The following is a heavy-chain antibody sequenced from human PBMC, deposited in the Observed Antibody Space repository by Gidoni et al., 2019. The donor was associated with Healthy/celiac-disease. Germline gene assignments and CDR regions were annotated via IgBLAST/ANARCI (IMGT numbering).Heavy chain of an antibody. D-gene: IGHD2-8*01. V-gene: IGHV1-18*04. J-gene: IGHJ3*02. CDR2: ISASKGNT. Sequence: QVHMVPSGTEVKKPGASVKVSCKASGYTLTIYGISWVRQDPVQGLVWMGWISASKGNTNSAQKTQGRVTMTTDTSTSTAYMELRSLRSDDTAVYYCARGDIVLMVYAIRGDAFDIWGQGTMVTGSS. CDR1: GYTLTIYG. CDR3: ARGDIVLMVYAIRGDAFDI.